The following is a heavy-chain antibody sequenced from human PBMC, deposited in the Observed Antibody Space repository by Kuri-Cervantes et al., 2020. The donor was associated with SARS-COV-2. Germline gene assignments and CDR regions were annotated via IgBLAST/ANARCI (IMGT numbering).Heavy chain of an antibody. J-gene: IGHJ4*02. Sequence: SVKVSCKASGGTFSSYAISWVRQAPGQGLEWMGGIIPIFGTANYAQKFQGRVTTTADESTSTAYMELSSLRSEDTAVYYCASKRGIGTPFDYWGQGTLVTVSS. CDR1: GGTFSSYA. CDR3: ASKRGIGTPFDY. D-gene: IGHD1-1*01. V-gene: IGHV1-69*13. CDR2: IIPIFGTA.